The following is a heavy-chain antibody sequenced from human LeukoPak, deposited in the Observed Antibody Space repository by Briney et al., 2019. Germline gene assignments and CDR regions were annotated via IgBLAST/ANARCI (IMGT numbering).Heavy chain of an antibody. CDR1: GGSISNYY. CDR3: GTGFNFGLDV. V-gene: IGHV4-59*01. CDR2: FHYSGSS. Sequence: SETLSLTCTVSGGSISNYYWNWIRQPPGKGLEWIGYFHYSGSSNYNPSLKSRVTMSLDTSKNQLSLMLSSVTAADTAVYYCGTGFNFGLDVWGQGTTVTVSS. J-gene: IGHJ6*02.